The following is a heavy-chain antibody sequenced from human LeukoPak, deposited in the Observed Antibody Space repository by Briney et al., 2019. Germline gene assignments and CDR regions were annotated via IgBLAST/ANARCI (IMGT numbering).Heavy chain of an antibody. V-gene: IGHV3-64D*06. Sequence: PGGSLRLSCSASGFIFSNYAMHWVRQAPGKGLEYVSAISSNGGSTYYADSVKGRFTISRDNSKNTLYLQMSSLRAEDTAVYYCVKGKGIAVTFLDYWGQGTLVTVSS. CDR2: ISSNGGST. CDR3: VKGKGIAVTFLDY. D-gene: IGHD6-19*01. CDR1: GFIFSNYA. J-gene: IGHJ4*02.